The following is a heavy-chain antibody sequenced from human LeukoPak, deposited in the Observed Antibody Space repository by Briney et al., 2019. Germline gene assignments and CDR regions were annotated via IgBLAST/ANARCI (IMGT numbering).Heavy chain of an antibody. V-gene: IGHV1-46*01. D-gene: IGHD5-18*01. CDR1: GYSFTSYY. CDR3: ARDTALDY. Sequence: VASVKVSCKASGYSFTSYYLHWVRQAPGQGLEWMGIINPSIGSTNYAQKLQGRVTMTWDTSTSTVYMELSSLRSEDTAVYYCARDTALDYWGQGTLVTVSS. J-gene: IGHJ4*02. CDR2: INPSIGST.